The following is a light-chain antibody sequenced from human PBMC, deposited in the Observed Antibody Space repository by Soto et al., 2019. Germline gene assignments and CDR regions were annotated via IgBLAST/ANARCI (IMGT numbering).Light chain of an antibody. Sequence: EIVLTQSPATLSLSPGERATLSCRASQSVSSYLAWYQQKPGQAPRLLIYDASNRATGIPARFSGGGSGTDFTLTIGSLEPEDFAVYYCQQRNSWPLSFGQGTRLEIK. J-gene: IGKJ5*01. CDR3: QQRNSWPLS. CDR1: QSVSSY. CDR2: DAS. V-gene: IGKV3-11*01.